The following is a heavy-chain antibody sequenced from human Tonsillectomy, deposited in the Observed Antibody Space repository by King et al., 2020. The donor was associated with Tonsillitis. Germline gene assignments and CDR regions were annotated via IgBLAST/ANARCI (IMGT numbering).Heavy chain of an antibody. V-gene: IGHV2-5*02. D-gene: IGHD6-19*01. CDR3: AHTDSSVAVGVTRNVSNWFDP. J-gene: IGHJ5*02. CDR2: IYWDDDK. CDR1: GFSLNTGGVG. Sequence: TLKESGPTLVKPTQTLTLTCTFSGFSLNTGGVGVAWIRQPPGKALEWLALIYWDDDKRYSPSLKSRLTITKDTSKNQVVLTMTNMDPVDTATYFCAHTDSSVAVGVTRNVSNWFDPWGQGTLVTVSA.